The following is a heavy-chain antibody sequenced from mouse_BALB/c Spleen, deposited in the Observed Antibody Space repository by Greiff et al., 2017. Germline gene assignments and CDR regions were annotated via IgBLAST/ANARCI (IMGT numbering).Heavy chain of an antibody. Sequence: EVQRVESGGGLVQPGGSRKLSCAASGFTFSSFGMHWVRQAPEKGLEWVAYISSGSSTIYYADTVKGRFTISRDNPKNTLFLQMTSLRSEDTAMYYCARTGRYAMDYWGQGTSVTVSS. CDR3: ARTGRYAMDY. CDR2: ISSGSSTI. J-gene: IGHJ4*01. V-gene: IGHV5-17*02. CDR1: GFTFSSFG.